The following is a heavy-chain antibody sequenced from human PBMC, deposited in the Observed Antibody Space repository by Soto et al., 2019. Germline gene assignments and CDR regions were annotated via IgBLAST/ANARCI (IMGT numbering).Heavy chain of an antibody. CDR2: ILNDASGH. Sequence: QVQLVESGGGVVQPGTSLRLSCAASGFTFCRNGMHWVRQTPGKGLEWLAVILNDASGHWYADSVKGRFTISRDNFENTLYLQMNGLRLEDTAMYYCARDDDYPDNGFDYWGQGTLVTVSS. V-gene: IGHV3-33*01. CDR1: GFTFCRNG. D-gene: IGHD4-17*01. CDR3: ARDDDYPDNGFDY. J-gene: IGHJ4*02.